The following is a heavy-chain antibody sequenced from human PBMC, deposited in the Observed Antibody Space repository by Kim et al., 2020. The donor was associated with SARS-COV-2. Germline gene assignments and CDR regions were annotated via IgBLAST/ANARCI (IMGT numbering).Heavy chain of an antibody. CDR2: INHSGST. D-gene: IGHD3-10*01. V-gene: IGHV4-34*01. CDR3: ARERSRWKLLWFGDRLKDAFDI. CDR1: GGSFSGYY. Sequence: SETLSLTCAVYGGSFSGYYWSWIRQPPGKGLEWIGEINHSGSTNYNPSLKSRVTISVDTSKNQFSLKLSSVTAADTAVYYCARERSRWKLLWFGDRLKDAFDIWGQGTMVTVSS. J-gene: IGHJ3*02.